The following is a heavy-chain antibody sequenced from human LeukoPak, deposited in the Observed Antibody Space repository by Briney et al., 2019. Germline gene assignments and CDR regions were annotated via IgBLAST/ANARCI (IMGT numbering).Heavy chain of an antibody. CDR3: AKDANYLRSSGYLIPIDF. Sequence: GGSLRLSCAASGFTFGRNAMNWVRQAPGKGLEWVAAVSGNGLGTYYADSVKGRFNIFRDNSRNTLYLQMNSLRIEDTAFYYCAKDANYLRSSGYLIPIDFWGQGTLVTVSS. J-gene: IGHJ4*02. V-gene: IGHV3-23*01. CDR1: GFTFGRNA. D-gene: IGHD3-22*01. CDR2: VSGNGLGT.